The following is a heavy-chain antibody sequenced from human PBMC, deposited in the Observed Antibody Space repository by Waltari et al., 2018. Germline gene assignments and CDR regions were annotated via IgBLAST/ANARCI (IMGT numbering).Heavy chain of an antibody. D-gene: IGHD6-13*01. Sequence: EVKVVESGGGLVQPGRSLRLSCTGSGFSFVNFAMHWVRQAPGKGLEWVSGISWDSRAIGYAESVRGRFTISRDNARNSVYLQMNSLRSEDMALYYCAKGVSSWYSFGMDVWGQGTTVTVSS. J-gene: IGHJ6*02. CDR1: GFSFVNFA. CDR2: ISWDSRAI. V-gene: IGHV3-9*03. CDR3: AKGVSSWYSFGMDV.